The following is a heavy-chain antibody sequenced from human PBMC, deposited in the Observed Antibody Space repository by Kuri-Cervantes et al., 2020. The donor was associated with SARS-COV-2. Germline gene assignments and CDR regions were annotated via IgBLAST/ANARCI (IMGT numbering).Heavy chain of an antibody. CDR3: ARTVTTTPDY. J-gene: IGHJ4*02. Sequence: SETLSLTCTVSGYSISSGYYWGWIRQPPGKGLEWIGSIYHSGSTYYNPSLKSRVTISADTSKNQFSLKLSSVTAADTAVYYCARTVTTTPDYWGQGTLVTVSS. CDR2: IYHSGST. D-gene: IGHD4-11*01. CDR1: GYSISSGYY. V-gene: IGHV4-38-2*02.